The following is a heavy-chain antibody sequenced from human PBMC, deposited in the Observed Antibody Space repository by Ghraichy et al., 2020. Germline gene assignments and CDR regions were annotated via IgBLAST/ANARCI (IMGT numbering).Heavy chain of an antibody. V-gene: IGHV1-69*13. CDR3: ARDSVDLLPQFYFYSFMDV. Sequence: SVKVSCKVSGGSFSNFGISWVRQAPGQGLEWLGGIIPAFGTTDYAQRFQGRVIITADESTASAYMELSTLTSEDTAVYYCARDSVDLLPQFYFYSFMDVWGEGTAVSVSS. CDR2: IIPAFGTT. CDR1: GGSFSNFG. J-gene: IGHJ6*03. D-gene: IGHD6-19*01.